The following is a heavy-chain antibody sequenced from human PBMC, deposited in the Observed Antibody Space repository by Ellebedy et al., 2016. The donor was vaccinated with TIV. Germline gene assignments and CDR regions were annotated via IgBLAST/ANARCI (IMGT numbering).Heavy chain of an antibody. CDR2: IYQDGSEK. CDR1: GFTFRSYW. D-gene: IGHD4-17*01. Sequence: GESLKISCAASGFTFRSYWMAWVRQATGKGLEWVANIYQDGSEKFYVDSVKGRFTISRDNAKNSLYLQMNSLSVEDTAVYYCARRGSYGDYAVQVNNWFDSWGQGTLVTVSS. CDR3: ARRGSYGDYAVQVNNWFDS. V-gene: IGHV3-7*01. J-gene: IGHJ5*01.